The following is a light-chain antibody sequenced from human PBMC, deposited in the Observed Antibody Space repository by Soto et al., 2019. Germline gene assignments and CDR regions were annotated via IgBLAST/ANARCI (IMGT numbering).Light chain of an antibody. CDR3: HQYQAYPIT. V-gene: IGKV1D-16*01. CDR2: DAS. J-gene: IGKJ5*01. Sequence: DIHMTQSPSSLSASVGDRVTITCRASQGIRSSLAWFQQKPETAPKSLIYDASSLHSGVPSRFSAAGSGTEFTLTINSLQPEDFATYYCHQYQAYPITSGQGTRLEIK. CDR1: QGIRSS.